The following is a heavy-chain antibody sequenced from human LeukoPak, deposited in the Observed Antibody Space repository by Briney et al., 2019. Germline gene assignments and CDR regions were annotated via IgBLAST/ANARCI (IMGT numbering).Heavy chain of an antibody. V-gene: IGHV4-34*01. CDR3: ARQALVGCSSTSCYAGVYYFDY. J-gene: IGHJ4*02. CDR1: GGSFSGYY. Sequence: PSETLSLTCAVYGGSFSGYYWSWIRQPPGKGLEWIGEINHSGSTNYNPSLKSRVTISVDTSKNQFSLKLSSVTAADTAVYYCARQALVGCSSTSCYAGVYYFDYWGQGTLVTVSS. CDR2: INHSGST. D-gene: IGHD2-2*01.